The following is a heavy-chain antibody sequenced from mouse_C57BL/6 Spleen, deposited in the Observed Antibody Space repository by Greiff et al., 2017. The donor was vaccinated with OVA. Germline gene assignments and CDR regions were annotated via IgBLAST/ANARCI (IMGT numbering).Heavy chain of an antibody. J-gene: IGHJ2*01. V-gene: IGHV1-50*01. Sequence: VQLQQSGAELVKPGASVKLSCKASGYTFTSYWMQWVKQRPGQGLEWIGEIDPSDSYTNYNQKFKGKATLTVDTSSSTAYMQLSSLTSEDSAVYYCAREDGGNSDYWGQGTTLTVSS. D-gene: IGHD1-1*01. CDR2: IDPSDSYT. CDR1: GYTFTSYW. CDR3: AREDGGNSDY.